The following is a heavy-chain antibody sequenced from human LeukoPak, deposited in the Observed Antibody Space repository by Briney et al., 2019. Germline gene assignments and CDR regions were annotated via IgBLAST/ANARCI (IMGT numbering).Heavy chain of an antibody. CDR2: IWYDGSNK. J-gene: IGHJ4*02. Sequence: PGGSLRLSCAASGFTFSSYGMHWVRQAPGKGLEWVAVIWYDGSNKYYADSVKGRFTISRDNSKNTLYLQMNSLRAEDTAVYYCAKDLDGYGDHQFDYWGQGTLVTVSS. V-gene: IGHV3-33*06. CDR1: GFTFSSYG. CDR3: AKDLDGYGDHQFDY. D-gene: IGHD4-17*01.